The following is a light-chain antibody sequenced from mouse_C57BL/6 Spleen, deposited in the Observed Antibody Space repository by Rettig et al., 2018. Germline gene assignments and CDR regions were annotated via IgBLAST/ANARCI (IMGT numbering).Light chain of an antibody. J-gene: IGKJ1*01. CDR2: NAK. Sequence: DIQMTQSPASLSASVGETVTITCRASENIYSYLAWYQQKQGKSPQLLVYNAKTLAEGVPSRFSGSGSGTQFSLKINSLQPEDFGSYYCQHNYGTPRTFGGGTKLEIK. CDR3: QHNYGTPRT. V-gene: IGKV12-44*01. CDR1: ENIYSY.